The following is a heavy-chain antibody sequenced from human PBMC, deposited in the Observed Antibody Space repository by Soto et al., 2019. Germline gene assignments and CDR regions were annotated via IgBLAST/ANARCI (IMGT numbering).Heavy chain of an antibody. D-gene: IGHD3-9*01. Sequence: SETLYLTCAVYGGSFSGYYWSWIRQPPGKGQGWIGEINHSGSTNYNPSLKSRVTISVDTSKNQFSLKLSSVTAADTAVYYCARAPHYDFLIFPPSSDDNDYYSFHVWRQGTTGTGSS. CDR2: INHSGST. CDR3: ARAPHYDFLIFPPSSDDNDYYSFHV. CDR1: GGSFSGYY. V-gene: IGHV4-34*01. J-gene: IGHJ6*02.